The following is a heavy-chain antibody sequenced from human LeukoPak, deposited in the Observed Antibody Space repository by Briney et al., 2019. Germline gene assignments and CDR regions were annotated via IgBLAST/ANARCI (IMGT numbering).Heavy chain of an antibody. CDR1: GFTFSSNG. V-gene: IGHV3-30*18. CDR2: ISYDGSNK. CDR3: AKIQDATTGYYFDY. Sequence: PGRSLRPSCAAPGFTFSSNGMHWVRQAPGKGLEWVAVISYDGSNKYYADSVKGRFTISRDNSKNTLYLQMNSLRAEDTAVYYCAKIQDATTGYYFDYWGQGTLVTVSS. J-gene: IGHJ4*02. D-gene: IGHD5-18*01.